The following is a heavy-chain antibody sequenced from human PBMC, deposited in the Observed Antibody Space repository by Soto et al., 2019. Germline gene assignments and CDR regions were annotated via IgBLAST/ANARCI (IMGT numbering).Heavy chain of an antibody. CDR2: MFPSDSDA. J-gene: IGHJ4*02. V-gene: IGHV5-51*01. CDR3: ARYTLSRGKVY. D-gene: IGHD3-16*02. Sequence: VEALKISCKHCVESVSSYWRWSVRQMPGKGLEWMGIMFPSDSDARYSPSFQGQVTISDDKSISTAYLQWSSLKASDPAMYYCARYTLSRGKVYRGQGLLVTVSS. CDR1: VESVSSYW.